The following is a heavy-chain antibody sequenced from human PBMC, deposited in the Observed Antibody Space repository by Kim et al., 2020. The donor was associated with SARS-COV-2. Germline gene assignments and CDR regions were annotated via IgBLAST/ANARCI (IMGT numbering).Heavy chain of an antibody. V-gene: IGHV3-7*03. CDR3: ARDKDYGDSSDY. J-gene: IGHJ4*02. D-gene: IGHD4-17*01. Sequence: YYVDSVKRRFTISRDNAKNSLYLQMNSLRAEDTAVYYCARDKDYGDSSDYWGQGTLVTVSS.